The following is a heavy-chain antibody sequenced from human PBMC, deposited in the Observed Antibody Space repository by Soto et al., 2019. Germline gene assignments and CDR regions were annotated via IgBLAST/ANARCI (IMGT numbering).Heavy chain of an antibody. D-gene: IGHD2-2*01. CDR1: GGSFSGYY. CDR2: INHSGST. V-gene: IGHV4-34*01. Sequence: SETLSLTCAVYGGSFSGYYWSWIRQPPGKGLEWIGEINHSGSTNYNPSLKSRVTISVDTSKNQFSLKLSSVTAADTAVYYCAREDIVVVPAAMNPGASGARTDGMDVWGQGTTVT. CDR3: AREDIVVVPAAMNPGASGARTDGMDV. J-gene: IGHJ6*02.